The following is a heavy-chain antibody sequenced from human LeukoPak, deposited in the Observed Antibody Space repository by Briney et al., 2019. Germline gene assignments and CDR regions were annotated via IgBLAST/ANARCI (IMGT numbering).Heavy chain of an antibody. D-gene: IGHD3-3*01. CDR2: IYYSGST. Sequence: SETLSLTCTVSGYSISSGYYWGWIRQPPGKGLEWIGSIYYSGSTYYNPSLKSRVTISVDTSKNQFSLKLSSVTAADTAVYYCARVTIFEYYFDYWGQGTLVTVSS. J-gene: IGHJ4*02. CDR3: ARVTIFEYYFDY. CDR1: GYSISSGYY. V-gene: IGHV4-38-2*02.